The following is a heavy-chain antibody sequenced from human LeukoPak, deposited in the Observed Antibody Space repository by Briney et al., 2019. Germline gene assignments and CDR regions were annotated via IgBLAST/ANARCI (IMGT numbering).Heavy chain of an antibody. Sequence: QLGGSLRLSCTASGFTFGDYAMSWVRQDPGKGLEWVGFIRSKAYGGTTEYAASVKGRFTISRDDSKSIAYLQMNSLKTEDTAVYYCTRDRSPFRTANDDYWGQGTLVTVSS. CDR3: TRDRSPFRTANDDY. CDR2: IRSKAYGGTT. J-gene: IGHJ4*02. D-gene: IGHD5-18*01. V-gene: IGHV3-49*04. CDR1: GFTFGDYA.